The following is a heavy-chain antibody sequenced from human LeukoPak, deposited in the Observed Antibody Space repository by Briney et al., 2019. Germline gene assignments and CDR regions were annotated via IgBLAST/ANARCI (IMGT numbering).Heavy chain of an antibody. CDR3: ARVCSGGSCYYYYYMDV. J-gene: IGHJ6*03. CDR2: ISSSSSYI. D-gene: IGHD2-15*01. V-gene: IGHV3-21*01. Sequence: PGGSLRLSCAASGFTFSSYSMNWVRQAPGKGLEWVSSISSSSSYIYYADSVKGRFTISRDNAKNSLYLQMNSLRAEDTAVYYCARVCSGGSCYYYYYMDVWGKGTTVTISS. CDR1: GFTFSSYS.